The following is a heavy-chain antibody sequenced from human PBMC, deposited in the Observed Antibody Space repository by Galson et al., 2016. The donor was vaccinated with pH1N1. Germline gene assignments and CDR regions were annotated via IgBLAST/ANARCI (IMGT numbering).Heavy chain of an antibody. J-gene: IGHJ3*02. CDR2: IYPADSHT. CDR3: ARQGGYNAARGDFGAYDI. CDR1: GYRFSNYW. D-gene: IGHD5-12*01. V-gene: IGHV5-51*01. Sequence: QSGAEVKKPGESLKISGKGSGYRFSNYWIGWMRQMPGKGLECMGIIYPADSHTKYSQSFQGQVTISVDKSDSSAYLQWSRLKAPDNAMYYCARQGGYNAARGDFGAYDIWGQGTMVTVSP.